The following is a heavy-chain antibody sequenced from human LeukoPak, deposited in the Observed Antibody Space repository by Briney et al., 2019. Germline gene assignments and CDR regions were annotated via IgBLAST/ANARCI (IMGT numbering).Heavy chain of an antibody. CDR3: ARLTSYYDSSAPLCFDY. CDR2: IYHSGST. Sequence: SSETLSLTCTVSGGSISSGYYWGWIRQPPGKGLEWIGSIYHSGSTYYNPSLKSRVTISVDTSKNQFSLKLSSVTAADTAVYYCARLTSYYDSSAPLCFDYWGQGTLVTVSS. J-gene: IGHJ4*02. D-gene: IGHD3-22*01. CDR1: GGSISSGYY. V-gene: IGHV4-38-2*02.